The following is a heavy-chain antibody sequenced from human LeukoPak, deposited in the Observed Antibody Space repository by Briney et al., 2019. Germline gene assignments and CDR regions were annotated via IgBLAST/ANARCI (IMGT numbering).Heavy chain of an antibody. J-gene: IGHJ4*02. CDR1: GFTFSSYS. CDR2: ISSSSSTI. CDR3: ARVGTYYDFWSGYYERGFDY. D-gene: IGHD3-3*01. V-gene: IGHV3-48*01. Sequence: PGGSLRLSCAASGFTFSSYSMNWVRQAPGKRLEWVSYISSSSSTIYYADSVKGRFTISRDNAKNSLYLQMNSLRAEDTAVYYCARVGTYYDFWSGYYERGFDYWGQGTLVTVSS.